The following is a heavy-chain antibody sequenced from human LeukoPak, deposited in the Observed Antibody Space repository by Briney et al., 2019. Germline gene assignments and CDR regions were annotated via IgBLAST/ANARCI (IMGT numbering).Heavy chain of an antibody. CDR3: AKDRPTGYSSGWYYFDY. J-gene: IGHJ4*02. CDR2: ISGSGGST. CDR1: GFTFSSYA. V-gene: IGHV3-23*01. D-gene: IGHD6-19*01. Sequence: GGSLRLSCAASGFTFSSYAMSWVRQAPGKGLEWVSAISGSGGSTYYADSVKGRFTISRDNSKNTLYLQMNSLRAEDTAVYYCAKDRPTGYSSGWYYFDYWGQGTLVTVSS.